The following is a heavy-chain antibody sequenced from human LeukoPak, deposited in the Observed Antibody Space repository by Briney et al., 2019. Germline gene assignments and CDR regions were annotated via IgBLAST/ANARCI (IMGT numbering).Heavy chain of an antibody. CDR1: GYTFTSYY. J-gene: IGHJ4*02. D-gene: IGHD6-19*01. Sequence: ASVKVSCKASGYTFTSYYMHWVRQAPGQGLEWMGIINPSGGSTTYAQKFQGRVTMTRDTSTGTVYMELSSLRSEDTAVYFCTRASVAGRRFDYWGQGNLVTVSS. CDR2: INPSGGST. V-gene: IGHV1-46*03. CDR3: TRASVAGRRFDY.